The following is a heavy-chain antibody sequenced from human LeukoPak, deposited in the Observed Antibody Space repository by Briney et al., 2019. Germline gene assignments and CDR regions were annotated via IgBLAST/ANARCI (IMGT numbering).Heavy chain of an antibody. V-gene: IGHV4-59*01. CDR1: GGSISSYY. CDR3: ARVRYCGGDCGGYSYYYMDV. Sequence: SETLSLTCTVSGGSISSYYWSWIRQPPGKGLEWIGYIYYSGSTNYNPSLKSRVTISVDTSKTQPSLKLSSVTAADTAVYYCARVRYCGGDCGGYSYYYMDVWGKGTTVTVSS. D-gene: IGHD2-21*01. CDR2: IYYSGST. J-gene: IGHJ6*03.